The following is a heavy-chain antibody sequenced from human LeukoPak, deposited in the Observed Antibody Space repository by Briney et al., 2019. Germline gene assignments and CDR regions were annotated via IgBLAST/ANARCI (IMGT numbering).Heavy chain of an antibody. CDR2: INHSGST. D-gene: IGHD1-26*01. J-gene: IGHJ6*02. CDR3: ARVASGSYASFGYYYGMDV. Sequence: PSKTLSLTCAVYGGSFSGYYWSRIRQPPGKGLEWIGEINHSGSTNYNPSLKSRVTISVDTSKNQFSLKVRSVTAADTAVYYCARVASGSYASFGYYYGMDVWGQGTTVTVSS. CDR1: GGSFSGYY. V-gene: IGHV4-34*01.